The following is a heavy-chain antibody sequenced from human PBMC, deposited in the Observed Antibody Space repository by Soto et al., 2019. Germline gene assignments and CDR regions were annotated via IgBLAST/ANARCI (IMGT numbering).Heavy chain of an antibody. D-gene: IGHD3-22*01. CDR2: ISDSGNTI. J-gene: IGHJ4*02. V-gene: IGHV3-11*01. CDR3: ERSPDYYDTSGHYGYGDYFDY. Sequence: QVQLVESGGGLVKPGGSRRLSCATSGFTFTNHYISWIRQAPGKGLEWVAFISDSGNTIYYADSVKGRFSISRDSSKHSVYVQMNNLRTDDTAVYYCERSPDYYDTSGHYGYGDYFDYCGQGTLVTVSS. CDR1: GFTFTNHY.